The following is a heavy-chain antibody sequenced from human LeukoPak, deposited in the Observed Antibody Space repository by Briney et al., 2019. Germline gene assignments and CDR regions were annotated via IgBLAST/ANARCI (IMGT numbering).Heavy chain of an antibody. V-gene: IGHV4-39*01. Sequence: SETLSLTCTVSGGSISSGSYYWGWIRQPPGKGLEWIASIYHSGRTYYNPSLRSRVTISVDTSKNQFSLKLSSVTAADTAVYYCALYYDILTGYYWGQGTLVTVSS. J-gene: IGHJ4*02. CDR1: GGSISSGSYY. CDR3: ALYYDILTGYY. D-gene: IGHD3-9*01. CDR2: IYHSGRT.